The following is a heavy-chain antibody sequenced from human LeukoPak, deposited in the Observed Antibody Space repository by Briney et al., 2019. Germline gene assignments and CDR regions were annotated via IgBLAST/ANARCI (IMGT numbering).Heavy chain of an antibody. CDR1: GFTFSSYE. Sequence: GGSLRLSCAASGFTFSSYEMNWVRQAPGKGLEWVSSISSSSSYIYYADSVKGRFTISRDNAKNSLYLQMNSLRAEDTAVYYCARDASGSYHLDYWGQGTLVTVSS. D-gene: IGHD1-26*01. CDR2: ISSSSSYI. J-gene: IGHJ4*02. CDR3: ARDASGSYHLDY. V-gene: IGHV3-21*01.